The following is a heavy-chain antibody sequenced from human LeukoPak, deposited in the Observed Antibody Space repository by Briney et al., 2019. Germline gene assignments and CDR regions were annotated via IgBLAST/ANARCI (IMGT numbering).Heavy chain of an antibody. V-gene: IGHV4-39*07. D-gene: IGHD5-12*01. CDR2: IYYSGST. CDR1: GGSISSSSYY. J-gene: IGHJ4*02. CDR3: ARVHDEYGGYAGVGGGPYYFDY. Sequence: SETLSLTCTVSGGSISSSSYYWGWIRQPPGKGLEWIGSIYYSGSTYYNPSLKSRVTISVDRSKNQFSLKLSSVTAADTAVYYCARVHDEYGGYAGVGGGPYYFDYWGQGTLVTVSS.